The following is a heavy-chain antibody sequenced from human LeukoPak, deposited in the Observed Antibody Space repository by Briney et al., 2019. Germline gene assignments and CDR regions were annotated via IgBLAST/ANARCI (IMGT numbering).Heavy chain of an antibody. Sequence: GESLKISCRGSGYSFTTYWIGWVRQMPGKGLEWMGFIYPGDSDTRYSPSFQGQVTISADKSISTAYLQWSTLKASDTAMYYCARTLGRSWLLDYWGQGTLVTVSS. J-gene: IGHJ4*02. D-gene: IGHD3-9*01. CDR2: IYPGDSDT. CDR1: GYSFTTYW. CDR3: ARTLGRSWLLDY. V-gene: IGHV5-51*01.